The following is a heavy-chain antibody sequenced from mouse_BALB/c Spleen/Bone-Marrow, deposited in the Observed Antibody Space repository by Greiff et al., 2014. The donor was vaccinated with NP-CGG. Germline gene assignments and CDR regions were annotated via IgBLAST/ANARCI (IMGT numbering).Heavy chain of an antibody. CDR2: IYPGTGTT. CDR3: AREYGNYNYALDY. J-gene: IGHJ4*01. D-gene: IGHD2-10*02. Sequence: QVQLKASGAELVRPGASVKLSCTTSGYIFTSYWIHWVKQRSGQGLEWIARIYPGTGTTFYNEKFKGKATLTAVQSSSTAYLQLSSLKSEDSAVYFCAREYGNYNYALDYWGQGTSVTVSS. V-gene: IGHV1S132*01. CDR1: GYIFTSYW.